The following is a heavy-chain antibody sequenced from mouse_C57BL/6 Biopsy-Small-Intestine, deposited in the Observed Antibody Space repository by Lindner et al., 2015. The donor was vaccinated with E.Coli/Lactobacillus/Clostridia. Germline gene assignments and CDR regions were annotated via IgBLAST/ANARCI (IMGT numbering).Heavy chain of an antibody. V-gene: IGHV14-2*01. CDR1: GFNIKDYY. CDR3: APGFAF. Sequence: VQLQESGAELVTPGASVRLSCTASGFNIKDYYIHWVRQRTEQGLEWIGRIDPRDGETEYAPKFQDKATVTADTSSNAAYLQVNSLTSEDTAVYYCAPGFAFWGQGTLVTVSA. J-gene: IGHJ3*01. CDR2: IDPRDGET.